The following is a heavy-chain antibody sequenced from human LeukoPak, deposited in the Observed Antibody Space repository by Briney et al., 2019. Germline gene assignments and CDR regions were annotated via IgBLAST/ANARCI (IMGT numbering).Heavy chain of an antibody. CDR1: GFTFGDYA. CDR2: IRSKAYGGTR. Sequence: TGGSLILSCTASGFTFGDYAMSWVRQAPGKGREWVGFIRSKAYGGTREYAASMKGRFTISRDDSKSIAYLQMNSLKTEDTAVYYFTRQGVSSGWHYYYCMDVWGKGTTVTVSS. V-gene: IGHV3-49*04. D-gene: IGHD6-19*01. J-gene: IGHJ6*03. CDR3: TRQGVSSGWHYYYCMDV.